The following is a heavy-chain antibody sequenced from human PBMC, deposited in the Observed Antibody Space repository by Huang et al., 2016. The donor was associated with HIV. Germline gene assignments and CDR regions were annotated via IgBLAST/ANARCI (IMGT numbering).Heavy chain of an antibody. CDR2: IYHSGTT. CDR3: AAHGRIVGIPAAPLRFDP. D-gene: IGHD6-13*01. CDR1: GGSISSSSYY. Sequence: QLQLQESGPGLVKPSETLSLTCTVSGGSISSSSYYWGWSRQPPGKGLEWIGSIYHSGTTYYHPALKSRVTISGDTSRTQFSLKLSAVTAADTAVYYCAAHGRIVGIPAAPLRFDPWGQGTLVTVSS. V-gene: IGHV4-39*01. J-gene: IGHJ5*02.